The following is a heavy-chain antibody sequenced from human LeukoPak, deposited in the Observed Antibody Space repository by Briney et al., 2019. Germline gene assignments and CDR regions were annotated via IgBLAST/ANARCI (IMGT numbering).Heavy chain of an antibody. D-gene: IGHD5-24*01. Sequence: ASVKVSCKASGGTFSSYAISWVRQAPGQGLEWMGGIIPIFGTANYAQKFQGRVTITADESTSTAYMELSSLRSEDTAVYYCARVEGYYYYMDVWGKGTTVTVSS. V-gene: IGHV1-69*13. CDR2: IIPIFGTA. J-gene: IGHJ6*03. CDR1: GGTFSSYA. CDR3: ARVEGYYYYMDV.